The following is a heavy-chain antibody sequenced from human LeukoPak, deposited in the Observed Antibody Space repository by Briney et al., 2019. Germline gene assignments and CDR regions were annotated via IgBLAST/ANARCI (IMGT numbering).Heavy chain of an antibody. Sequence: GGSLRLSCAASGFTFSSYEMNWVRQAPGKGLEWVSYISSSGSTIYYADSVKGRFTISRDNAKNSLYLQMNSLRAEDTAVYYCCSRPVYGMDVWGQGTKVTVSS. CDR1: GFTFSSYE. J-gene: IGHJ6*02. CDR2: ISSSGSTI. CDR3: CSRPVYGMDV. V-gene: IGHV3-48*03. D-gene: IGHD6-13*01.